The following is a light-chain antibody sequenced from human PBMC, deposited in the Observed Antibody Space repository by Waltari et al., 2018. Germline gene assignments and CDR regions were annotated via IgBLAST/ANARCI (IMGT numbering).Light chain of an antibody. Sequence: QSALTQPRSVSGSPGQSVTISCSGTSSAFNGYNHVSWYQQLPGKAPKLMIYDVVKRPSGVPDRFSASKSGNTASLTISGLQAEDEADYYCCSYVGSNVVFGGGTKLTVL. J-gene: IGLJ2*01. CDR2: DVV. CDR1: SSAFNGYNH. CDR3: CSYVGSNVV. V-gene: IGLV2-11*01.